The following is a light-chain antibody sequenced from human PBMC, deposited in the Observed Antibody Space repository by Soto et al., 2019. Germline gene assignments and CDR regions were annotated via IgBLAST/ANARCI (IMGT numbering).Light chain of an antibody. CDR2: LNSDGSH. CDR3: QTWSTGILV. J-gene: IGLJ3*02. Sequence: QLVLTQSPSASASLGASVKLTCTLSSGHSSYAIAWHQQQPEKGPRYLMKLNSDGSHSKGDGIPDRFSGSSSGAERYLPISSRQSEDEADYYCQTWSTGILVFGGGAKLTVL. V-gene: IGLV4-69*01. CDR1: SGHSSYA.